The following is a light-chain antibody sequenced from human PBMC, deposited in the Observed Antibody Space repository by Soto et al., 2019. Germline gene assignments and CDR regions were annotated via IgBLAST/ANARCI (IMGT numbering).Light chain of an antibody. Sequence: QSALTQPASVSGSAGQSITISCSGTMRDVGAYNLVSWYQQHPGTAPKLIIYEVRNRPSGISSRFSGSRSGNTASLTISGLQPEDEGDYYYSAYTARSTLVFGGGTKVTGL. CDR3: SAYTARSTLV. CDR2: EVR. J-gene: IGLJ3*02. CDR1: MRDVGAYNL. V-gene: IGLV2-14*01.